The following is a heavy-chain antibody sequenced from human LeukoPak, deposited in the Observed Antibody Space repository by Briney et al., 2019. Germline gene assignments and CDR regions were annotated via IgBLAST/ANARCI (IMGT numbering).Heavy chain of an antibody. CDR3: ARNFMITFGGVIVPLGNWFDP. Sequence: GGSLRLSCTVSGFTFSSNSMSWVRQAPGKGLEWVSFIYSGTTHYSDSVKGRFTISRDNSKNTLYLQMNSLRAEDTAVYYCARNFMITFGGVIVPLGNWFDPWGQGTLVTVSS. CDR2: IYSGTT. D-gene: IGHD3-16*02. V-gene: IGHV3-53*01. CDR1: GFTFSSNS. J-gene: IGHJ5*02.